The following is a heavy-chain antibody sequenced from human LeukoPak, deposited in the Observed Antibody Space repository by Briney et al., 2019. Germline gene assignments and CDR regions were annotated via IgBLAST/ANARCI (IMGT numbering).Heavy chain of an antibody. V-gene: IGHV4-34*01. CDR3: ARELPTVTPPNYYYYGMDV. D-gene: IGHD4-17*01. CDR1: GGSFSGYY. CDR2: INHSGST. Sequence: KPSETLSLTCAVYGGSFSGYYWSWIRQPPGKGLEWIGEINHSGSTNYNPSLKSRVTISVDTSKNQFSLKLSSVTAADTAAYYCARELPTVTPPNYYYYGMDVWGQGTTVTVSS. J-gene: IGHJ6*02.